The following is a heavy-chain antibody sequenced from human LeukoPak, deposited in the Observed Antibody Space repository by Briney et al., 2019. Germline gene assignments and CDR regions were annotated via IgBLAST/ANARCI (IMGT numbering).Heavy chain of an antibody. CDR1: GFTFSTYA. V-gene: IGHV3-23*01. CDR3: AKGDWGDY. D-gene: IGHD7-27*01. Sequence: PGGSLRLSCAASGFTFSTYAMNWVRQAPGKGLDWVSGISGSGDSTYYADSVKGRFTISKDNSKNTLYLQMNSLRADDTAVYYCAKGDWGDYWGQGTLVTVSS. J-gene: IGHJ4*02. CDR2: ISGSGDST.